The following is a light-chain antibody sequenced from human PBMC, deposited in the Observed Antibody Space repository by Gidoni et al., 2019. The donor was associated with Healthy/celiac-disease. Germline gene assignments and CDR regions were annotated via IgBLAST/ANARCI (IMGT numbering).Light chain of an antibody. CDR2: KAS. Sequence: DIQMTQPPSTLSSSVGDRVTSTCRANQSISSWLAWYQQKPGKAPKLLIYKASSVESGVPSRCSSSGSGTEFSLTISSLQPDEFATYYCQQYNSYWTFGQGTKVEIK. CDR1: QSISSW. CDR3: QQYNSYWT. J-gene: IGKJ1*01. V-gene: IGKV1-5*03.